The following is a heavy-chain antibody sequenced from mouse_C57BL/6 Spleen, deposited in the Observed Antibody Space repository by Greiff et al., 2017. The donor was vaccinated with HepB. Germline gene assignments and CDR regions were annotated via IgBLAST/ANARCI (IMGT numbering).Heavy chain of an antibody. V-gene: IGHV1-64*01. Sequence: QVQLKQPGAELVKPGASVKLSCKASGYTFTSYWMHWVKQRPGQGLEWIGMIHPNSGSTNYNEKFKSKATLTVDKSSSTSYMQLSSLTSEDSAVYYCLYGSSYDAMDYWGQGTSVTVSS. CDR2: IHPNSGST. CDR1: GYTFTSYW. J-gene: IGHJ4*01. CDR3: LYGSSYDAMDY. D-gene: IGHD1-1*01.